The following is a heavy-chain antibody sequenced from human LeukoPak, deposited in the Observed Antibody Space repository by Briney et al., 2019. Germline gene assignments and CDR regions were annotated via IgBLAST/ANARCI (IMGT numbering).Heavy chain of an antibody. CDR1: GFTFDDHG. Sequence: GGSLRLSCAASGFTFDDHGMNWARQAPGKGLEWVSSISYTGTYIYYADSVKGRFTISRDNAQNSLYLQMNSLRAEDTAIYYCVRDRGTYRPIDYWGQGTLVTVSS. CDR2: ISYTGTYI. D-gene: IGHD1-26*01. V-gene: IGHV3-21*04. J-gene: IGHJ4*02. CDR3: VRDRGTYRPIDY.